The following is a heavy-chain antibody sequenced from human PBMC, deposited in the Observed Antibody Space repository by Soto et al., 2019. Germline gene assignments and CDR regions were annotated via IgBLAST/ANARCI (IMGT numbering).Heavy chain of an antibody. CDR1: GYTFTGYY. Sequence: ASVKVSCKASGYTFTGYYMHWVRQAPGQGLEWMGWINPNSGGTNYAQKFQGRVTMTRDTSISTAYMELSRLRSDDTAVYYCARGGRSPTNIVVVPAAIDDAFDIWGQGTMVTVSS. D-gene: IGHD2-2*02. J-gene: IGHJ3*02. CDR2: INPNSGGT. V-gene: IGHV1-2*02. CDR3: ARGGRSPTNIVVVPAAIDDAFDI.